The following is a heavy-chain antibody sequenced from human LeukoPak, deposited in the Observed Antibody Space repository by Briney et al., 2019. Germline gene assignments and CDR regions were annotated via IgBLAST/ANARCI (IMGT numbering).Heavy chain of an antibody. V-gene: IGHV3-23*01. CDR1: GFTFSSYS. CDR3: AKKGRRLGRFDY. CDR2: ISGSGGST. D-gene: IGHD3-9*01. J-gene: IGHJ4*02. Sequence: GGSLRLSCAASGFTFSSYSMNWVRQAPGKGLEWVSAISGSGGSTYYADSVKGRFTISRDNSKNTLYLQMNSLRAEDTAVYYCAKKGRRLGRFDYWGQGTLVTVSS.